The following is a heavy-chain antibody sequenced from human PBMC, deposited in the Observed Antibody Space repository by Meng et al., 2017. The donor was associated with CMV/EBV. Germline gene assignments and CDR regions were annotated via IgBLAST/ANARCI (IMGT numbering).Heavy chain of an antibody. CDR1: GYTFTSYD. D-gene: IGHD3-3*01. J-gene: IGHJ3*02. V-gene: IGHV1-46*01. Sequence: ASVKVSCKASGYTFTSYDINWVRQATGQGLEWMGIINPSGGSTSYAQKFQGRVTMTRDTSTSTVYMELSSLRSEDTAVYYCARDWTIFGVVIPGDDAFDIWGQGTMVTVSS. CDR2: INPSGGST. CDR3: ARDWTIFGVVIPGDDAFDI.